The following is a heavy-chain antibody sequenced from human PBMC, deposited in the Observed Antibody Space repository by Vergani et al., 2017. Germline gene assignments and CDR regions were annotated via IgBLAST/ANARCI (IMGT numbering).Heavy chain of an antibody. Sequence: QVQLQESGPGLVKPSQTLSLTCTVSGGSISSGSYYWSWIRQPAGKGLEWIGRIYTSGSTNYNPSLKSRVTISVDTSKNQFSLKLSSVTAADTAVYYCASSDTHAFDIWGQGTMVTVSS. CDR3: ASSDTHAFDI. D-gene: IGHD2-2*02. CDR2: IYTSGST. J-gene: IGHJ3*02. V-gene: IGHV4-61*02. CDR1: GGSISSGSYY.